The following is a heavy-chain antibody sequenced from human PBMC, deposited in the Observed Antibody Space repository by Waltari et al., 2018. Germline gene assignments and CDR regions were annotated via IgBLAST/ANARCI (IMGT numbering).Heavy chain of an antibody. CDR3: ASPHYFGSTIENRNYLGAFDI. CDR2: IYHSGST. J-gene: IGHJ3*02. V-gene: IGHV4-38-2*01. D-gene: IGHD1-7*01. Sequence: QVQLQESGPGLVKPSETLSLTCAVSGYSISSGYYWGWIRQPPGKGLEWIGRIYHSGSTYYNPSLKSRVTISVDTSKNQFSLKLSSVTAADTAVYYCASPHYFGSTIENRNYLGAFDIWGQGTMVTVSS. CDR1: GYSISSGYY.